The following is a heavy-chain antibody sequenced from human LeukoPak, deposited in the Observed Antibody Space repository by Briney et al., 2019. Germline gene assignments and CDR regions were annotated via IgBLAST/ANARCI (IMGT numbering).Heavy chain of an antibody. V-gene: IGHV3-48*04. J-gene: IGHJ4*02. CDR3: ARMMMDSSSWYGGNFDY. CDR2: ITQTGGTI. Sequence: GGSLRLSCAASGFTFSSYRMSWVRQTPGKGLEWLSYITQTGGTIYYADSVKGRFTISRDNAKNSLYLQINSLRAEDMAVYYCARMMMDSSSWYGGNFDYWGQGTLVTVSS. CDR1: GFTFSSYR. D-gene: IGHD6-13*01.